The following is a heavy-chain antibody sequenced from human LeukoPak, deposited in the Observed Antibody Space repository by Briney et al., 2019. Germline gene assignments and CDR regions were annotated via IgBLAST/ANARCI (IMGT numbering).Heavy chain of an antibody. CDR1: GFTVSGNY. D-gene: IGHD2-2*01. Sequence: GGSLRLSCAASGFTVSGNYMSWVRQAPGKGLEWVSIIYSGGSTYYADSVKGRFTISRDNSKNTLSLQLNSLRAEDTAVYYCARDCSSTSCYPYYGMDVWGQGTTVTVSS. CDR2: IYSGGST. J-gene: IGHJ6*02. V-gene: IGHV3-53*01. CDR3: ARDCSSTSCYPYYGMDV.